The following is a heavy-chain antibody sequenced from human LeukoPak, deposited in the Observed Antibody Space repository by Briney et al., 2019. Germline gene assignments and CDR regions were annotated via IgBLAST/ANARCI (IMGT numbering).Heavy chain of an antibody. D-gene: IGHD4-17*01. CDR2: ISYDGSNK. CDR3: AKGGPPYGDYVYFDY. Sequence: GGSLRLSCAATGFTFSSYGMHWVRQPPGKGLEWVAFISYDGSNKYYVDAVKGRFTISRDNSKNTLYLEVNSLRAEDTALYYCAKGGPPYGDYVYFDYWGQGTLVTVSS. V-gene: IGHV3-30*18. J-gene: IGHJ4*02. CDR1: GFTFSSYG.